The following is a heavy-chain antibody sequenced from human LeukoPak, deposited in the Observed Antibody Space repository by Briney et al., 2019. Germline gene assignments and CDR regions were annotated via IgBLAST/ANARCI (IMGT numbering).Heavy chain of an antibody. CDR3: TKDRVFGYSSSWAFDY. CDR2: ISGSGGST. CDR1: GFTFSSYA. J-gene: IGHJ4*02. Sequence: GGSLRLSCAASGFTFSSYAMSWVRQAPGKGLEWVSAISGSGGSTYYADSVKGRFTISRDNSKNTLYLQMDSLRAEDTAVYYCTKDRVFGYSSSWAFDYWGQGTLVTVSS. V-gene: IGHV3-23*01. D-gene: IGHD6-13*01.